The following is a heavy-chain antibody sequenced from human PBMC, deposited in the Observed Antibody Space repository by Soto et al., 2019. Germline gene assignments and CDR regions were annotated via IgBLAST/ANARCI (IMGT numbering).Heavy chain of an antibody. CDR1: GGSISSHY. CDR2: IYYRGST. CDR3: ARDGREASGMDV. V-gene: IGHV4-59*11. D-gene: IGHD1-26*01. J-gene: IGHJ6*02. Sequence: SETLSLTCTVSGGSISSHYWSWVRQAPGKGLEWIGHIYYRGSTTYNPSLRSRSTISVDTSNNQFSLKLNSVTTADTAVYYCARDGREASGMDVWGQGTKVTVSS.